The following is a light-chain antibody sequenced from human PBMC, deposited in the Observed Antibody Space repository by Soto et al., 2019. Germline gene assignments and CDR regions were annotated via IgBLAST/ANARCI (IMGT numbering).Light chain of an antibody. CDR3: SSYTSSSSSVL. J-gene: IGLJ2*01. CDR2: EVT. V-gene: IGLV2-14*01. Sequence: QSVLTQPASVSGSPGQSITISCTGTSRDVGGYNYVSWYQQHPGKAPKLMSYEVTNRPSGVSNRFSGSKSGNTATLTISGLQAEDEAGYYCSSYTSSSSSVLFGGGTKVTVL. CDR1: SRDVGGYNY.